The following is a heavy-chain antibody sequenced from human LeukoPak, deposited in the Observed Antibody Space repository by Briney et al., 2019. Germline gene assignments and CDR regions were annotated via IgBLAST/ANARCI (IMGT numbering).Heavy chain of an antibody. CDR1: GGTFSSYA. D-gene: IGHD1-26*01. Sequence: SVKVSCKASGGTFSSYAISWVRQAPGQGLEWMGRIIPILGIANYAQKFQGRVTITADKSTSTAYMELSSLRSEDTAVYYCARQAKVGATDPNFDYWGQGTLATVSS. J-gene: IGHJ4*02. CDR2: IIPILGIA. V-gene: IGHV1-69*04. CDR3: ARQAKVGATDPNFDY.